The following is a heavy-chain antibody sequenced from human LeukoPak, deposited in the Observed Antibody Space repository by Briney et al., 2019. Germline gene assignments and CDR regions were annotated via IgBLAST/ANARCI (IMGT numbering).Heavy chain of an antibody. CDR2: INTNTGNP. V-gene: IGHV7-4-1*02. Sequence: ASVKVSCKASGYTFTSYAMNWVRQAPGRGLEWMGWINTNTGNPTYAQGFTGRFVFSLDTSVSTAYLQISSLKAEDTAVYYCARGPPGWDNPYYYYMDVWGKGTTVTISS. CDR3: ARGPPGWDNPYYYYMDV. CDR1: GYTFTSYA. J-gene: IGHJ6*03. D-gene: IGHD1-14*01.